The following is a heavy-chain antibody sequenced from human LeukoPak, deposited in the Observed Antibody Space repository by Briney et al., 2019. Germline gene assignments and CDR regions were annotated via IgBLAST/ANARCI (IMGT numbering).Heavy chain of an antibody. D-gene: IGHD5-18*01. CDR1: GFTFSSYW. CDR3: ARTNNVDTAYLYYFDY. Sequence: RSGGSLRLSCAASGFTFSSYWMGWVRQAPGKGLEWIWEINHSGSTNYNPSLKSRVTISVDTSNNQFSLKLSSVTAADTAVYYCARTNNVDTAYLYYFDYWGQPTLVTVSS. V-gene: IGHV4-34*01. J-gene: IGHJ4*02. CDR2: INHSGST.